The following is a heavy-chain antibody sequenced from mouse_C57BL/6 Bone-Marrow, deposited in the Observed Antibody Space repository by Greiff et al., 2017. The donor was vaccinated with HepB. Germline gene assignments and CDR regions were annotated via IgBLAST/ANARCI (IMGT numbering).Heavy chain of an antibody. Sequence: VQVVESGAELVKPGASVKMSCKASGYTFTTYPIEWMKQNHGKSLEWIGNFHPYNDDTKYNEKFKGKATLTVEKSSSTVYLELSRLTSDDSAVYYCARGVVPYWYFDVWGTGTTVTVSS. D-gene: IGHD1-1*01. CDR3: ARGVVPYWYFDV. J-gene: IGHJ1*03. V-gene: IGHV1-47*01. CDR1: GYTFTTYP. CDR2: FHPYNDDT.